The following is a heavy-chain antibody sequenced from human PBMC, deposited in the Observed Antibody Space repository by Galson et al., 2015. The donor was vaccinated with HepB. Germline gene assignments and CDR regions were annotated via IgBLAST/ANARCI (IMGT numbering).Heavy chain of an antibody. Sequence: ETLSLTCAVSGGSISSSNWWSWVRQPPGKGLEWIGEIYHSGSTNYNPSLKSRVTISVDKSKNQFSLKLSSVTAADTAVYYCARDGGSAYYDFWSGYYKDYYYYYMDVWGKGTTVTVSS. CDR1: GGSISSSNW. D-gene: IGHD3-3*01. CDR3: ARDGGSAYYDFWSGYYKDYYYYYMDV. J-gene: IGHJ6*03. V-gene: IGHV4-4*02. CDR2: IYHSGST.